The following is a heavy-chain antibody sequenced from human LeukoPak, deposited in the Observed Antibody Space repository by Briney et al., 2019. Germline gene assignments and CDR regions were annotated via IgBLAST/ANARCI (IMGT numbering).Heavy chain of an antibody. CDR3: AREKFGFSFDS. V-gene: IGHV1-18*01. J-gene: IGHJ4*02. D-gene: IGHD3-10*01. Sequence: ASVKVSCKVSGYTFTSYGISWVRQAPGHGLEWMGWISPYNGHTSYAQPFQGRITMTTDTSTSSGYMELRSLRSDDAAVYYCAREKFGFSFDSWGQGTLVTVSS. CDR2: ISPYNGHT. CDR1: GYTFTSYG.